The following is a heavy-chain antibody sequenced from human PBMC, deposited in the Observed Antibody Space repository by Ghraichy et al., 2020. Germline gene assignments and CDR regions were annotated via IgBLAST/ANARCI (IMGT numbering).Heavy chain of an antibody. D-gene: IGHD5/OR15-5a*01. CDR3: ARAGSSVYDWSIGLDV. J-gene: IGHJ6*02. Sequence: SETRSLTCTVSGGSISSSSFYWVWIRQPPGKGLEWIGSIYYSGSTYYNPSLKSRVTISVDTSKNQFCLKLGSLTAADTAVYYCARAGSSVYDWSIGLDVWGQGATVAVSS. V-gene: IGHV4-39*07. CDR2: IYYSGST. CDR1: GGSISSSSFY.